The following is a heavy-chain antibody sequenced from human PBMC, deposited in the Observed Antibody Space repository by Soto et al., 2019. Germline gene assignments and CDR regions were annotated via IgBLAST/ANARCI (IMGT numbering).Heavy chain of an antibody. J-gene: IGHJ5*02. CDR3: AGAASGTGGGVDP. Sequence: QVQLVQSGAEVKKPGSSVKVSCKASGGTFSSYTISWVRQAPGQGLEWMGRIIPILGIANYAQKFQGRVTITADTPTGAADMGLSSMRAEDTAVYYCAGAASGTGGGVDPWGQGTLVTVSS. CDR2: IIPILGIA. D-gene: IGHD6-13*01. V-gene: IGHV1-69*02. CDR1: GGTFSSYT.